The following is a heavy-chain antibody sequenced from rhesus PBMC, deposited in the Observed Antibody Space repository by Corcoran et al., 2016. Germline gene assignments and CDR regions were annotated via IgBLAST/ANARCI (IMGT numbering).Heavy chain of an antibody. CDR3: ARGRIAYDY. CDR1: GGSVSSSNW. CDR2: ITYSGST. V-gene: IGHV4-122*02. D-gene: IGHD1-1-1*01. Sequence: QVQLQESGPGLVKPSETLSLTCAVSGGSVSSSNWWSWIRQAPGKGLEWIGYITYSGSTSYNPYLKSRVTISRDTSKNQFSLKLSSATAADTAVYYCARGRIAYDYWGQGVLVTVSS. J-gene: IGHJ4*01.